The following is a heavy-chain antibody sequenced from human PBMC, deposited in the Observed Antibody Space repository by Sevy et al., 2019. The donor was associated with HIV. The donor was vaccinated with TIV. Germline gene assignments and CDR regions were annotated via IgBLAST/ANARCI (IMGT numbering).Heavy chain of an antibody. CDR3: ASGGYRSGNPYSHGVVG. Sequence: ASVKVSCKATGYTFTGYYLHWVRQAPGRGLEWMGWINPNRGATHYSQKFQGWVTMTSEPSISKAYMELDRMTSDDTAVYYCASGGYRSGNPYSHGVVGWALGTTLTFSS. V-gene: IGHV1-2*04. J-gene: IGHJ6*02. D-gene: IGHD5-18*01. CDR1: GYTFTGYY. CDR2: INPNRGAT.